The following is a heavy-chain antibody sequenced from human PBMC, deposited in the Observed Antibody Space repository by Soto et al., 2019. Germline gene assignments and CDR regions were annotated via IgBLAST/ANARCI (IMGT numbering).Heavy chain of an antibody. CDR3: AKGHPAEHRYGHRKPNYYYGMDV. J-gene: IGHJ6*04. V-gene: IGHV3-21*01. CDR1: GFTFSSYA. Sequence: GGSLRLSCAASGFTFSSYAMSWVRQAPGKGLEWVSAIRGSSSYIYYADYVKGRFTISRDNAKNSLYLQMNSLRAEDTAAYYCAKGHPAEHRYGHRKPNYYYGMDVWGKGTSVTVSS. CDR2: IRGSSSYI. D-gene: IGHD2-2*01.